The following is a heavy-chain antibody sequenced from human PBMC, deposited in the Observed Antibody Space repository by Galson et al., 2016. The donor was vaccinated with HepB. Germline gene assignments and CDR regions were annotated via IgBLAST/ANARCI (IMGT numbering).Heavy chain of an antibody. CDR1: GFTFSSYG. J-gene: IGHJ6*02. V-gene: IGHV3-48*02. CDR3: ATSDSGGDTFVDV. D-gene: IGHD4-23*01. CDR2: ISRGSGTI. Sequence: SLRLSCAASGFTFSSYGMNWIRQAPGKGLEWVSYISRGSGTIYYADSVRGRFTVSRDNARNSLYLQMNSLRDEDTAVYYCATSDSGGDTFVDVRGQGTTVIVTS.